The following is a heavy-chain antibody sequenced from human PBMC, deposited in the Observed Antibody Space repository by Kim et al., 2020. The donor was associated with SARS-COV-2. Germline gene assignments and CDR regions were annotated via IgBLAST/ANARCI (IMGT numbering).Heavy chain of an antibody. CDR1: GGTFSSYA. CDR2: IIPIFGTA. CDR3: ARAHYDYVWGSYRHYFDY. J-gene: IGHJ4*02. V-gene: IGHV1-69*13. D-gene: IGHD3-16*02. Sequence: SVKVSCKASGGTFSSYAISWVRQAPGQGLEWMGGIIPIFGTANYAQKFQGRVTITADESTSTAYMELSSLRSEDTAVYYCARAHYDYVWGSYRHYFDYWGQGTLVTVSS.